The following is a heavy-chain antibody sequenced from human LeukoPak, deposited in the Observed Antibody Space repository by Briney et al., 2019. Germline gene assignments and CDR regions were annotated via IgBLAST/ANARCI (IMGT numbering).Heavy chain of an antibody. CDR3: VRLYKGDYYMDV. V-gene: IGHV3-48*03. Sequence: GGSLRLSCAASGFTFSSYEMNWVRQAPGKGLEWVSFVSISGSTIVYADSVKGRFTVSRDNAKNSLYLEMSSLRAEDAAVYYCVRLYKGDYYMDVWGKGTTVTISS. CDR2: VSISGSTI. D-gene: IGHD2-2*02. J-gene: IGHJ6*03. CDR1: GFTFSSYE.